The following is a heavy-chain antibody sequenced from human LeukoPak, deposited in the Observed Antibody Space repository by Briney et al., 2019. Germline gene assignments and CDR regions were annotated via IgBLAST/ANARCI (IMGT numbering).Heavy chain of an antibody. J-gene: IGHJ3*02. V-gene: IGHV3-48*01. CDR1: GFIFSSYE. CDR3: EAASGSDAFDI. D-gene: IGHD6-13*01. Sequence: GGSLRLSCAASGFIFSSYEMSWVRQAPGKGLEWVSYISSSSSTIYYADSVKGRFTISRDNAKNSLYLQMNSLRAEDTAVYYCEAASGSDAFDIWGQGTMVTVSS. CDR2: ISSSSSTI.